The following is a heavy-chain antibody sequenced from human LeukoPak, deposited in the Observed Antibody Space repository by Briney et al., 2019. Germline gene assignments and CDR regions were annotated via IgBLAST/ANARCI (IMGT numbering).Heavy chain of an antibody. CDR2: ISGSGGST. Sequence: PGGSLRLSCAASGFTFSSYAMSWVRQAPGKGLEWVSAISGSGGSTYYADSVKGRFTISRDNSKNTLYLQMNSLKTEDTAVYYCTTDRRSYYYFDYWGQGTLVTVSS. J-gene: IGHJ4*02. CDR3: TTDRRSYYYFDY. CDR1: GFTFSSYA. D-gene: IGHD1-26*01. V-gene: IGHV3-23*01.